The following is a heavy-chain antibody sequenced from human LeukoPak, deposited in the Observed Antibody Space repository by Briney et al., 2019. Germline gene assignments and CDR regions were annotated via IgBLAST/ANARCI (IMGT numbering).Heavy chain of an antibody. CDR3: ARGGRYCSSASCRNPLGYCSGGGCYSELDP. CDR2: ISVQNGNT. D-gene: IGHD2-15*01. V-gene: IGHV1-18*04. J-gene: IGHJ5*02. Sequence: ASVRVSCKASGYTFINYGITWVRQAPGHGLEWMGWISVQNGNTEYAQKLQGRVTLTTDTSTSTAYMELRSLRSGDTAVYFCARGGRYCSSASCRNPLGYCSGGGCYSELDPWGQGTLVTVSS. CDR1: GYTFINYG.